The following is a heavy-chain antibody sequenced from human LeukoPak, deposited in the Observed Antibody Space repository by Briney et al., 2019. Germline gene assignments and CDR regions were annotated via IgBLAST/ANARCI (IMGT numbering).Heavy chain of an antibody. D-gene: IGHD6-13*01. Sequence: SETLSLTCTVSGGSMSSSSYYWGWLRQPPGKGLEWIGRIYTSGSTYYNPSLKSRVTISVDTSKNEFSLKLSSVTAADTAVYYCARSLYSSSWEPFDYWGQGTLVTVSS. CDR2: IYTSGST. CDR3: ARSLYSSSWEPFDY. V-gene: IGHV4-39*07. J-gene: IGHJ4*02. CDR1: GGSMSSSSYY.